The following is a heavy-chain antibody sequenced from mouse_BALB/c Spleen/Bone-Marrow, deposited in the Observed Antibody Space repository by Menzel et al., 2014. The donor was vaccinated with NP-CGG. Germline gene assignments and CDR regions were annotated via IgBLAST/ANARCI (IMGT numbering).Heavy chain of an antibody. J-gene: IGHJ2*01. CDR3: AFGNYDCDY. CDR2: IYPGDGDT. V-gene: IGHV1-80*01. CDR1: GYAFSSYW. D-gene: IGHD2-1*01. Sequence: QVQLQQSGAELVRPGSSVKISCKASGYAFSSYWMNWVKQRPGQGLEWIGQIYPGDGDTNYSGKFKGKATLTADESSSTAYMQLSSLTSEDSAVYFCAFGNYDCDYRGQGTTLTVSS.